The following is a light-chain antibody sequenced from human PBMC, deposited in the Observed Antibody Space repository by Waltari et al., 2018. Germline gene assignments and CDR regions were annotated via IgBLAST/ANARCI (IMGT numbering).Light chain of an antibody. CDR2: EVS. Sequence: QSALTQPPSASGSPGQSVTISCTGTSSDVGGYNYVSWYQLHPGKAPKLMIYEVSKRPSGVPDRFSGSKSGNSASLAVSGLQAEDEADYYCSSYAGNNFVLFGGGTKLTVL. CDR3: SSYAGNNFVL. J-gene: IGLJ2*01. V-gene: IGLV2-8*01. CDR1: SSDVGGYNY.